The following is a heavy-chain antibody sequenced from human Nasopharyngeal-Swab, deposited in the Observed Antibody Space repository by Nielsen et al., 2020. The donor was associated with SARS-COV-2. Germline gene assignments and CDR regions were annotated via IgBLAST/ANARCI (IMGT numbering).Heavy chain of an antibody. V-gene: IGHV3-21*01. J-gene: IGHJ6*02. Sequence: GGSLRLSCAASGFPFSAYRMNWVRQAPGKRLQWVSSISNSGDYISYADSLKCRFAISREHARNSLHLQMNSLTGDDTAVYYCARDISPYIGYYGMDVWGQGTTVTVSS. CDR2: ISNSGDYI. CDR3: ARDISPYIGYYGMDV. CDR1: GFPFSAYR. D-gene: IGHD5-12*01.